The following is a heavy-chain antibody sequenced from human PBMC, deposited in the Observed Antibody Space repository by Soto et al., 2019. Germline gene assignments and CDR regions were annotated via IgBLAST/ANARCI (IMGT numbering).Heavy chain of an antibody. CDR1: GGSFSSYH. J-gene: IGHJ4*02. CDR2: INHLTTT. D-gene: IGHD1-1*01. V-gene: IGHV4-34*01. CDR3: ARGYGTALAPIF. Sequence: SETLSLTCAVYGGSFSSYHWSWIRQTPGKGLEWIGEINHLTTTNYNPSLKSRVIISLDTPKNQFSLKLSSVTAADTAVYYCARGYGTALAPIFWGQGILFTVPQ.